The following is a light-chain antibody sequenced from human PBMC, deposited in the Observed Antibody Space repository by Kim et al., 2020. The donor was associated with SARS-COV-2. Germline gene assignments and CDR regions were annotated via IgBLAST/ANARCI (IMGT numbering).Light chain of an antibody. CDR1: QSVSSY. CDR3: HQSRNRSSI. CDR2: DAS. V-gene: IGKV3-11*01. Sequence: EIVLTQSPATLSLSPGERATLSCRASQSVSSYLAWYQQKPGQAPRLLIYDASNRATGIPARFSGSGSGTDFTLTISSLEPEDFAVYYCHQSRNRSSILGQGTRLGIK. J-gene: IGKJ5*01.